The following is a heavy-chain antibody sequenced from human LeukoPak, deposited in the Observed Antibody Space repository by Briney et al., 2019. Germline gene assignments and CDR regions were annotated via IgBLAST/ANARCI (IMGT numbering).Heavy chain of an antibody. CDR2: INHSGST. V-gene: IGHV4-34*01. Sequence: SETLSLTCAVYGGSFSGYYWSWIRQPPGKGLEWIGEINHSGSTNYNPSLKSRVTISVDTSKNQFSLKLSSVTAADTAVYYCARGIQLWLRSSWFDPWGQGTLVTVSS. CDR1: GGSFSGYY. CDR3: ARGIQLWLRSSWFDP. D-gene: IGHD5-18*01. J-gene: IGHJ5*02.